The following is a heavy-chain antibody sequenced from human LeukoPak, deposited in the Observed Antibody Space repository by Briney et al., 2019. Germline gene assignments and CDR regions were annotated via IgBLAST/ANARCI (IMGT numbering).Heavy chain of an antibody. V-gene: IGHV3-9*01. CDR2: ISWNSGSI. CDR1: GFTFDDYA. J-gene: IGHJ6*02. D-gene: IGHD1-26*01. Sequence: GGSLRLSCAASGFTFDDYAMPWVRQAPGRALGWVSGISWNSGSIGYADSVKGRFTISRDNAKNSLYLQMNSLRAEDTALYYCAKSSSDIVGATPYGMDVWGQGTTATVSS. CDR3: AKSSSDIVGATPYGMDV.